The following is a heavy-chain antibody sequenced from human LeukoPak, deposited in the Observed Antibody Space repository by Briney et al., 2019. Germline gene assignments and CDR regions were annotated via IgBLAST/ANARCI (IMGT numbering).Heavy chain of an antibody. CDR2: IYPGDSDT. D-gene: IGHD3-22*01. V-gene: IGHV5-51*01. J-gene: IGHJ4*02. CDR1: GCSFTSYW. CDR3: ARHHASSGYPGVYY. Sequence: GGSLQISGKGSGCSFTSYWIGGGRQLPGKGREWMGIIYPGDSDTRYSPSFQGQVTISADKSISTAYLQWSSLKASDTALYYCARHHASSGYPGVYYWGQGTLVTVSS.